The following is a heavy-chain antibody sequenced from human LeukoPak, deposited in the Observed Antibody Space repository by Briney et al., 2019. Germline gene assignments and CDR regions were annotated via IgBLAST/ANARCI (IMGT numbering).Heavy chain of an antibody. J-gene: IGHJ6*02. CDR3: AKDGYCSGGSCYLPHYYYGMDV. D-gene: IGHD2-15*01. V-gene: IGHV3-23*01. Sequence: GGSLRLSCAASGFTFSSYAMSWVRQAPGKGLEWVSAISGSGGSTYYADSVKGRFTISRDNSKNTLYLQMNSLRAEDTAVYYCAKDGYCSGGSCYLPHYYYGMDVWGQGTTVTVPS. CDR1: GFTFSSYA. CDR2: ISGSGGST.